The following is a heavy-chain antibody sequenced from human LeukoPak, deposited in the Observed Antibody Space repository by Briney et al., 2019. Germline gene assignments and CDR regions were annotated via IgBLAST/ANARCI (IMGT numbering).Heavy chain of an antibody. Sequence: PSETLSLTCTVSGGSISNKYWSWIRQPPGKGLEWIGEINHSGSTNYNPSLKSRVTISVDTSKNQFSLKLSSVTAADTAVYYCARGGRYRPGDYWGQGTLVTVSS. J-gene: IGHJ4*02. D-gene: IGHD3-9*01. V-gene: IGHV4-34*01. CDR2: INHSGST. CDR3: ARGGRYRPGDY. CDR1: GGSISNKY.